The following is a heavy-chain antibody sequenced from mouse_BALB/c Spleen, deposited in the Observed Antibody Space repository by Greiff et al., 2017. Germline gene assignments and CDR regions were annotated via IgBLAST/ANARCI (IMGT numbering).Heavy chain of an antibody. CDR3: ARHYGNYFAWFAY. J-gene: IGHJ3*01. D-gene: IGHD2-1*01. Sequence: QVQLQQPGAELVKPGTSVKLSCKASGYNFTSYWITWVKRRPGQGLEWIGDIYPGSGSTNYNEKFKSKATLTVDTSSSTAYMQLSSLASEDSALYYCARHYGNYFAWFAYWGQGTLVTVSA. V-gene: IGHV1-55*01. CDR2: IYPGSGST. CDR1: GYNFTSYW.